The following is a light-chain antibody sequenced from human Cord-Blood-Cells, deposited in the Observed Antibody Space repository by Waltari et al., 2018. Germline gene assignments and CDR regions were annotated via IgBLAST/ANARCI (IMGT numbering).Light chain of an antibody. J-gene: IGLJ3*02. CDR2: EGS. CDR3: CSYAGSSTWV. Sequence: QSALPQPASVSGSPGQSITISCTGTRSAVGRYNLVSWYQQHPGKAPKLMIYEGSKRPSGVSNRFSGSKAGNTASLTISGLQAEDEADYYCCSYAGSSTWVFGGGTKLTVL. V-gene: IGLV2-23*01. CDR1: RSAVGRYNL.